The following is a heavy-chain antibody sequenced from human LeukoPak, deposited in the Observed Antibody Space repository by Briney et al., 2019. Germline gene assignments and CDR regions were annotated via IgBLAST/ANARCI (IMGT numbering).Heavy chain of an antibody. D-gene: IGHD6-19*01. J-gene: IGHJ5*02. V-gene: IGHV3-23*01. CDR3: ARDSSGWYHWFDP. Sequence: GGSLRLSCAASGFTFSSYAMHWVRQAPGKGLEWVSGISGSGGSTYYADSVKGRFTISRDNSNNTLYLQMNSLSVEDTAVYYCARDSSGWYHWFDPWGQGTLVTVSS. CDR2: ISGSGGST. CDR1: GFTFSSYA.